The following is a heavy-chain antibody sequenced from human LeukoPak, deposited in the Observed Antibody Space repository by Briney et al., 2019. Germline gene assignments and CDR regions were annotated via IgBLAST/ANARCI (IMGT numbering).Heavy chain of an antibody. V-gene: IGHV3-30*18. J-gene: IGHJ4*02. CDR1: GFTFSSYG. Sequence: GGSLRRSCAASGFTFSSYGMHWVRRAPGKGLEWVAVISYDVGKKYYADSVKGRFTISRDNSKNTLYLQMNSLRAEDTAVYYCAKDDYYDTSGYRDWGQGTLVTVSS. D-gene: IGHD3-22*01. CDR2: ISYDVGKK. CDR3: AKDDYYDTSGYRD.